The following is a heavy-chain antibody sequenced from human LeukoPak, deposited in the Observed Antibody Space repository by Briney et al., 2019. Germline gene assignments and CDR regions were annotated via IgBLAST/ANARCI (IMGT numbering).Heavy chain of an antibody. D-gene: IGHD3-9*01. CDR2: IKSKTDGGTT. Sequence: GGSLRLSCAASGFTFSNAWMSWVRQAPGKGLEWVGRIKSKTDGGTTDYAAPVKGRFTISRDDSKNTLYLQMNSLKTEDTAVYHCTTQGYYDILTQSDYWGQGTLVTVSS. J-gene: IGHJ4*02. V-gene: IGHV3-15*01. CDR3: TTQGYYDILTQSDY. CDR1: GFTFSNAW.